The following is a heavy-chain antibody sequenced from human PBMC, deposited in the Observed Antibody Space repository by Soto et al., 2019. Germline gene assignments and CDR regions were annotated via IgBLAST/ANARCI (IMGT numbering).Heavy chain of an antibody. V-gene: IGHV4-31*03. CDR2: IYYSGST. J-gene: IGHJ6*02. Sequence: SETLSLTCTVSGGSISRGGYFWSWIRQHPGEGLEWIAYIYYSGSTYYNPSLKSRISISVDTSKNQFSLRLSSVTAADTAVYYCAGGYYAMDVWGQGTTGTVS. CDR3: AGGYYAMDV. CDR1: GGSISRGGYF. D-gene: IGHD3-16*01.